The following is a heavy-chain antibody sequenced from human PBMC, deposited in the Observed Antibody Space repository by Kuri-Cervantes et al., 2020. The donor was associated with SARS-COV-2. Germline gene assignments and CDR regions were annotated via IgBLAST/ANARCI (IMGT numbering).Heavy chain of an antibody. V-gene: IGHV3-30*18. J-gene: IGHJ5*02. Sequence: GESLKISCAASGFTFSSYAMSWVRQAPGKGLEWVAVISYDGSNKYYADSVKGRFTISRDNSKNTLYLQMNSLRAEDTAVYYCSKCGSTAAGTSWFDPWGQGTLVTVSS. D-gene: IGHD6-13*01. CDR2: ISYDGSNK. CDR1: GFTFSSYA. CDR3: SKCGSTAAGTSWFDP.